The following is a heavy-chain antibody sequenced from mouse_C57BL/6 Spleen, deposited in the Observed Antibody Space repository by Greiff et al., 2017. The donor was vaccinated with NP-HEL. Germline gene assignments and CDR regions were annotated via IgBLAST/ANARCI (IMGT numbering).Heavy chain of an antibody. CDR2: IYPGDGDT. V-gene: IGHV1-82*01. CDR3: ARYNDPYYFDY. CDR1: GYAFSSSW. Sequence: QVQLQQSGPELVKPGASVKISCKASGYAFSSSWMNWVKQRPGKGLEWIGRIYPGDGDTNYNGKFKGKATLTADKSSSTAYMQLSSLTSEDSAVYFCARYNDPYYFDYWGQGTTLTVSS. J-gene: IGHJ2*01. D-gene: IGHD2-4*01.